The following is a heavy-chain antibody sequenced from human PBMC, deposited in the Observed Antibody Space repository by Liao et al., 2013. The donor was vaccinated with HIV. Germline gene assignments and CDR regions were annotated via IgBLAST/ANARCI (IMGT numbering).Heavy chain of an antibody. D-gene: IGHD3-22*01. CDR1: GGSISSGDYY. J-gene: IGHJ4*02. V-gene: IGHV4-30-4*08. CDR3: ARESYDSSGYSARGSYYFDY. Sequence: QVQLQESGPGLVKPSQTLSLTCTVSGGSISSGDYYWSWIRQPPGKGLEWIGYIYYSGSTYYNPSLKSRVTISVDTSKNQFSLKLSSVTAADTAVYYCARESYDSSGYSARGSYYFDYWGQGTLVTVSS. CDR2: IYYSGST.